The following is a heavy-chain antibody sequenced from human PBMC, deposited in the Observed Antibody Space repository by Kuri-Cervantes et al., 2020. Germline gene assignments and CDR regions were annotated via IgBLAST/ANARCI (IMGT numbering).Heavy chain of an antibody. CDR2: INPNSGGT. CDR3: ARVYTTMIRGVLTY. D-gene: IGHD3-10*01. V-gene: IGHV1-2*02. J-gene: IGHJ4*02. CDR1: GYAFISYG. Sequence: ASVKVSCKASGYAFISYGISWVRQAPGQGLEWMGWINPNSGGTNYAQKFQGRVTMTRDTSISTAYMELSRLRSDDTAVYYCARVYTTMIRGVLTYWGQGTLVTVSS.